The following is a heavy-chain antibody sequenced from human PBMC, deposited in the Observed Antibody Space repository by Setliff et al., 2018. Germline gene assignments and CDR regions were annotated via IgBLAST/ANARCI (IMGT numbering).Heavy chain of an antibody. D-gene: IGHD1-26*01. V-gene: IGHV1-2*02. CDR2: INPNKDVT. Sequence: ASVKVSCKASGYTFGAHYIHWLRQAPGQGLEWLGWINPNKDVTKYAQKFQDRILMTKDTSLNTVYMELRSLRSDDTALYYCARDGSAFFYEHWGQGSLVTVSS. CDR1: GYTFGAHY. CDR3: ARDGSAFFYEH. J-gene: IGHJ4*02.